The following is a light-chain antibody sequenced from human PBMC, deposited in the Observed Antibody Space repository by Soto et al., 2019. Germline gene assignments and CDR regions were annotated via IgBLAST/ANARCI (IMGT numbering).Light chain of an antibody. CDR1: SSDVGQYNY. CDR3: SSYAVGTYV. CDR2: EVN. V-gene: IGLV2-8*01. J-gene: IGLJ1*01. Sequence: QSALTQTPSASGSPRQPVTISCTGTSSDVGQYNYISWYQQHPGKAPKLLSYEVNTRPSGVHDRFSGSKSGNTASLTVSGLQAEDEDNYYCSSYAVGTYVFGGGTKVTVL.